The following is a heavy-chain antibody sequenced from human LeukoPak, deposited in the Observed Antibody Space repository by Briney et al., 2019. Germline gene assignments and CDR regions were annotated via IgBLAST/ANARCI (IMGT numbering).Heavy chain of an antibody. V-gene: IGHV3-30*18. CDR3: AKDRKDYDILTGVMDV. CDR1: GFIFSNYA. D-gene: IGHD3-9*01. J-gene: IGHJ6*02. CDR2: ISYDGSNK. Sequence: GASLRLSCAASGFIFSNYAMSWVRQAPGKGLEWVAVISYDGSNKYYADSVKGRFTISRDNSKNTLYLQMNSLRAEDTAVYYCAKDRKDYDILTGVMDVWGQGTTVTVSS.